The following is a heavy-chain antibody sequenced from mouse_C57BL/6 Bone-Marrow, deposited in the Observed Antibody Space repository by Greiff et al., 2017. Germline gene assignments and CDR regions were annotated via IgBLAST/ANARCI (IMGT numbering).Heavy chain of an antibody. CDR3: ARKAYYSNKSNYFDY. CDR2: IDPSDSET. CDR1: GYTFTSYW. J-gene: IGHJ2*01. V-gene: IGHV1-52*01. Sequence: QVQLQQSGAELVRPGSSVKLSCKASGYTFTSYWMHWVKQRPIQGLEWIGNIDPSDSETHYNQKFKDKATLTVDKSSSTAYMQLSSLTSEDSAVYYCARKAYYSNKSNYFDYWGQGTTLTVSS. D-gene: IGHD2-5*01.